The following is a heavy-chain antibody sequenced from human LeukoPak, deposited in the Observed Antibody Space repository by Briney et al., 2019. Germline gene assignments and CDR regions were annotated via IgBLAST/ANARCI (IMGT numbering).Heavy chain of an antibody. D-gene: IGHD2-2*01. CDR2: ISDSGDRT. V-gene: IGHV3-23*01. J-gene: IGHJ4*02. CDR1: GLTFSNYA. CDR3: AKSGSVPPDY. Sequence: GGSLRLSCTASGLTFSNYATTWVRQSPGKGLEWVSSISDSGDRTYYADSVKGRFTISRDNSRNTLYLQVNSLRAEDTAVYYCAKSGSVPPDYWGQGTLVTVSS.